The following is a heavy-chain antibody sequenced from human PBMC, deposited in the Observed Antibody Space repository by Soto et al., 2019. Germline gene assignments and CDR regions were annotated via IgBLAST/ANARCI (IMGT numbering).Heavy chain of an antibody. CDR3: VTVNLVGAAYYFDY. CDR1: GGSIRNGDYY. CDR2: VYYSGTT. J-gene: IGHJ4*02. Sequence: QVQLQEWGPGLVKPSQTLSLTCTVSGGSIRNGDYYWGWIRQPPGKGLEWIGYVYYSGTTYSHPSLKRRVTISVDTSESEFSLRLSSVTAADTAVYYCVTVNLVGAAYYFDYWGPGTLVTVSS. D-gene: IGHD1-26*01. V-gene: IGHV4-30-4*01.